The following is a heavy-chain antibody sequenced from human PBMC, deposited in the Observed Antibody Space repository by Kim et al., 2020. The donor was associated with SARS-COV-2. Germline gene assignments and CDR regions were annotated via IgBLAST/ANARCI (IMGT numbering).Heavy chain of an antibody. CDR3: TIIPGTTVAFWTAFDV. CDR1: GFTFSDSP. J-gene: IGHJ3*01. Sequence: GGSLRLSCAASGFTFSDSPMRWVRQASGKGLEWVARIRSNANSSSTSYSASVRGRITISRDDSERNAYLHMHSLKATATAVYYCTIIPGTTVAFWTAFDV. D-gene: IGHD1-1*01. CDR2: IRSNANSSST. V-gene: IGHV3-73*01.